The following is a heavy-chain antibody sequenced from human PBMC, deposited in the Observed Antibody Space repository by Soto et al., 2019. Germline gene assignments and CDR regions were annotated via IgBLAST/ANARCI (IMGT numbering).Heavy chain of an antibody. D-gene: IGHD3-16*01. CDR2: VTGSGESA. V-gene: IGHV3-23*01. CDR1: GFTFSSYS. CDR3: AKDQWFYDNVWGSLRYPYYFDL. J-gene: IGHJ4*02. Sequence: GSLIFSCGCSGFTFSSYSMSLFLEAPGKGLEWVSGVTGSGESAYYADSVKGRFSISRDNSKKTLYLQMESLRAEDTAVYFCAKDQWFYDNVWGSLRYPYYFDLWGQGTLVTVSS.